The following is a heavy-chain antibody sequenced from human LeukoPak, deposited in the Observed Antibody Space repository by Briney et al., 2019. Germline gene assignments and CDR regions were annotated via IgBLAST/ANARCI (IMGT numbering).Heavy chain of an antibody. J-gene: IGHJ4*02. CDR1: GFTFSSYG. CDR2: VSYDGSNK. CDR3: ARDTVPLGRGYYYNFDY. V-gene: IGHV3-33*05. Sequence: GGSLRLSCAASGFTFSSYGMHWVRQAPGKGLEWVAVVSYDGSNKDYADSVKGRFTISRDNSKNTLFLQVNSLTVEDTAVYYCARDTVPLGRGYYYNFDYWGQGTLVTVSS. D-gene: IGHD3-22*01.